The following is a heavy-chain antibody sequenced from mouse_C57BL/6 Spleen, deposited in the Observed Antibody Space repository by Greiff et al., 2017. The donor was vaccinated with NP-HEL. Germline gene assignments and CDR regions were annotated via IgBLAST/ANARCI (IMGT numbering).Heavy chain of an antibody. CDR1: GFSLTSYG. V-gene: IGHV2-2*01. Sequence: QVQLQQSGPGLVQPSQSLSITCTVSGFSLTSYGVHWVRQPPGKGLEWLGVIWSGGGTDYNAAFISRLSISKDNSKSQVFFKMNSLQADDTAIYYCARRDDYDGAWFAYWGQGTLVTVSA. D-gene: IGHD2-4*01. CDR2: IWSGGGT. J-gene: IGHJ3*01. CDR3: ARRDDYDGAWFAY.